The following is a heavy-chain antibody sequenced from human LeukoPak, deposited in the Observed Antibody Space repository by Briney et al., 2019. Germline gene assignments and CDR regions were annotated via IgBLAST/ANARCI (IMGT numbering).Heavy chain of an antibody. J-gene: IGHJ4*02. D-gene: IGHD3-9*01. CDR2: IYTSGST. CDR1: GGSISSGNYY. V-gene: IGHV4-61*02. Sequence: SETLSLTCTVSGGSISSGNYYWNWIRQPAGKGLEWIGRIYTSGSTNYNPSLKSRVTISLDTSKNQFSLKLSSVTAADTAVYYCARDNIGGYDTVTGYGYYYWGPGTLVTVSS. CDR3: ARDNIGGYDTVTGYGYYY.